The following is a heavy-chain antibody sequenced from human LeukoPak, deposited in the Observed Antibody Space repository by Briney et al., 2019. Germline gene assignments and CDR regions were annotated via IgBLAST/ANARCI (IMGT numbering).Heavy chain of an antibody. CDR1: GVSINNYY. J-gene: IGHJ4*02. CDR3: ARGADSSGYYSIFYFDY. CDR2: VYYTGST. D-gene: IGHD3-22*01. V-gene: IGHV4-59*01. Sequence: SETLSLTCTVSGVSINNYYWTWIRQPPGKGLECIGYVYYTGSTYYNPSLKSRVTISVDTSKNQFSLKLSSVTAADTAVYYCARGADSSGYYSIFYFDYWGQGTLVTVSS.